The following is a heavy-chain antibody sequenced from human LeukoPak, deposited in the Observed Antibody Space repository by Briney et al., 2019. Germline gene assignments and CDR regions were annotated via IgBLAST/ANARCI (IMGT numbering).Heavy chain of an antibody. CDR2: ISGSGGST. CDR1: GSTFSSYA. CDR3: ARIPRNGVCYWCPYYYYMDV. D-gene: IGHD2-8*01. Sequence: GGSLRLSCAASGSTFSSYAMSWVRQAPGKGLEWVSAISGSGGSTYYADSVKGRFTISRDNSKNTLYLQMNSLRAEDTAVYYCARIPRNGVCYWCPYYYYMDVWGKGTTVTVSS. V-gene: IGHV3-23*01. J-gene: IGHJ6*03.